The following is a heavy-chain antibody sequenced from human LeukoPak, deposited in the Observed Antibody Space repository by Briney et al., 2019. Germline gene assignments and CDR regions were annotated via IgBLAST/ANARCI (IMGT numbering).Heavy chain of an antibody. CDR3: ARQVRGLFDP. J-gene: IGHJ5*02. Sequence: SETLSLTCAVYGGSFSGYYWTWIRQPPGKGLEWIGEVNHSGSTNYNPSLKSRVTISVDTSKNQFSLKLSSVTAADTAVYYCARQVRGLFDPWGQGTLVTVSS. V-gene: IGHV4-34*01. D-gene: IGHD2-2*01. CDR2: VNHSGST. CDR1: GGSFSGYY.